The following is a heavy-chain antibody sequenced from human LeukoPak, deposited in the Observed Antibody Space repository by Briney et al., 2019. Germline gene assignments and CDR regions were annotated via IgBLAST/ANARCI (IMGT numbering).Heavy chain of an antibody. Sequence: PSETLSLTCTVSGGSISSYYWSWIRQPPGKGLEWIGYIYDSGSTNYNPSLKSRVTISIDTSRNQFSLKLSSLTAADTAVYYCARAEFDPWGQGTLVTVSS. J-gene: IGHJ5*02. CDR2: IYDSGST. V-gene: IGHV4-59*01. CDR1: GGSISSYY. CDR3: ARAEFDP.